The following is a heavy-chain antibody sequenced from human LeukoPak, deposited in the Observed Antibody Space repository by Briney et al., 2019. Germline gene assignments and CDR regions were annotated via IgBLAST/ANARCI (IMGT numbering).Heavy chain of an antibody. CDR3: ARDLPPGGYNWFDP. Sequence: ASVKVSCNASGYTFTSYDINWVRQATGRGLEWMGWMNPNSGNTNYAQKLQGRVTMTTDTSTSTAYMELRSLRSDDTAVYYCARDLPPGGYNWFDPWGQGTLVTVSS. CDR1: GYTFTSYD. V-gene: IGHV1-18*01. J-gene: IGHJ5*02. CDR2: MNPNSGNT. D-gene: IGHD1-26*01.